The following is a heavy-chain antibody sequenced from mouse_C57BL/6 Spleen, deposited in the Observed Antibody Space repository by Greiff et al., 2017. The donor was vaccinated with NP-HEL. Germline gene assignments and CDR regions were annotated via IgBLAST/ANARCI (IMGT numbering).Heavy chain of an antibody. CDR1: GYTFTSYW. CDR2: IHPNSGST. J-gene: IGHJ2*01. CDR3: ARDEMRLLKLYYFDY. V-gene: IGHV1-64*01. D-gene: IGHD2-3*01. Sequence: QVQLQQPGAELVKPGASVKLSCKASGYTFTSYWMHWVKQRPGQGLEWIGMIHPNSGSTNYNEKFKSKATLTVDKSSSTAYMQLSSLTSEDSAVYYCARDEMRLLKLYYFDYWGQGTTLTVSS.